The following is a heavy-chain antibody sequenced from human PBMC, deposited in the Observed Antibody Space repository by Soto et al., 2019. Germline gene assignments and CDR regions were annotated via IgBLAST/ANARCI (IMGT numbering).Heavy chain of an antibody. J-gene: IGHJ4*02. CDR3: AYVRGQSALGYCSGGSCYPSDFDY. CDR2: IIPILGIA. CDR1: GGTFSSYT. V-gene: IGHV1-69*02. D-gene: IGHD2-15*01. Sequence: QVQLVQSGAEVKKPGSSVKVSCKASGGTFSSYTISWVRQAPGQGLEWMGRIIPILGIANYAQKFQGRVTITADKSTSTAYMELSSLRSEDTAVYYCAYVRGQSALGYCSGGSCYPSDFDYWGQGTLVTVSS.